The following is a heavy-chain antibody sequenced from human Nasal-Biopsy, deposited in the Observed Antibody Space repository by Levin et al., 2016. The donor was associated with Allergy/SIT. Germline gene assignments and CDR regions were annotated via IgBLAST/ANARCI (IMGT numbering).Heavy chain of an antibody. D-gene: IGHD2-2*01. CDR3: ASLSFVVPAAILYYHRYGMDV. CDR2: IRSRTNSYAT. CDR1: GFDFSGSD. V-gene: IGHV3-73*01. J-gene: IGHJ6*02. Sequence: GESLKISCAASGFDFSGSDLHWVRQASGKGLEWVGRIRSRTNSYATSYAASVRGRFTIDRDDLKNTAYLQVNSLNTEDTAVYYCASLSFVVPAAILYYHRYGMDVWGQGTTVTVSS.